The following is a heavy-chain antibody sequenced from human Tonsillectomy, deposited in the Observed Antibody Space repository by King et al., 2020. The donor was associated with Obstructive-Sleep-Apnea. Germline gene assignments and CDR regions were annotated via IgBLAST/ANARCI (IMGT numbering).Heavy chain of an antibody. CDR2: INSDGGST. CDR1: GFTFSSHW. J-gene: IGHJ4*02. V-gene: IGHV3-74*01. CDR3: ARGAGYSSGRDSDFDY. Sequence: VQLVESGGGIVQPGGSLRLSCAASGFTFSSHWMHWVRQAPGRGLAWVSRINSDGGSTGHADSVKGRFTISRDNAKSTLYLQMNSRRAEDTAVYYCARGAGYSSGRDSDFDYWGQGTLVSVSS. D-gene: IGHD6-19*01.